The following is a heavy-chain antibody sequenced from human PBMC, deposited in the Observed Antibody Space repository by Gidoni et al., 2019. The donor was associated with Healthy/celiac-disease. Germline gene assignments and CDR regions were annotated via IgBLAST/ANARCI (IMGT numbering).Heavy chain of an antibody. CDR1: GNTFTSYY. V-gene: IGHV1-46*01. CDR3: ARDRLHGGNIGTDY. J-gene: IGHJ4*02. D-gene: IGHD2-15*01. CDR2: INPSGCST. Sequence: QVQLVQSGAEVKKPGASVKVSCKASGNTFTSYYMHWVRKAPGQGLEWMGIINPSGCSTSYAQKFQGRVTMTRDTSTSTVYMELSSLGSEDTAVYYCARDRLHGGNIGTDYWGQGTLVTVSS.